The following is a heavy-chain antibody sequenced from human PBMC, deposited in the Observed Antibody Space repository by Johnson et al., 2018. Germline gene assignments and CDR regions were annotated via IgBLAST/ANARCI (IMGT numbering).Heavy chain of an antibody. J-gene: IGHJ3*02. V-gene: IGHV4-59*01. CDR1: GGSISSYY. Sequence: QVQLQESGPGLVKPSEPLSLPCTVSGGSISSYYWSWIRQPPGQGLEWIGSIYYSGSTNSPPSLHSLVPISVDTSKNQFSLTLRSVTAADTAVYYCARDFPFWSGSSDAFDIWGQGTMVTVSS. CDR3: ARDFPFWSGSSDAFDI. CDR2: IYYSGST. D-gene: IGHD3-3*01.